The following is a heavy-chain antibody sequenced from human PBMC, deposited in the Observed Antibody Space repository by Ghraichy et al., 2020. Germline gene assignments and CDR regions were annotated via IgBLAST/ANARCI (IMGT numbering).Heavy chain of an antibody. D-gene: IGHD3-3*01. CDR1: GFSVSSKY. CDR3: AREGDFWSGAIDF. CDR2: IYSGGAT. Sequence: LSLTCAASGFSVSSKYMNWVRQAPGKGLEWVSIIYSGGATYYADSVKGRFTISRDNSQNTLYLQMNSLRTDDTAVYFCAREGDFWSGAIDFWGQGTLVSVSS. V-gene: IGHV3-53*01. J-gene: IGHJ4*02.